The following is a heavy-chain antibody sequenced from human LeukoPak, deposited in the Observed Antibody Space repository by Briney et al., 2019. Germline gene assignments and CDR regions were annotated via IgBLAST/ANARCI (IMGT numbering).Heavy chain of an antibody. D-gene: IGHD3-10*01. V-gene: IGHV4-30-4*01. CDR2: IYYSGST. CDR1: GGSISSGDYY. J-gene: IGHJ4*02. CDR3: ARGIRYYYGSGSYGFFDY. Sequence: SETLSLTCTVSGGSISSGDYYWSWIRQPPGKGLEWIGYIYYSGSTYYNPSLKSRVTISVDTSKNQFSLKLSSVTAADTAVYYCARGIRYYYGSGSYGFFDYWGQGTLVTVSS.